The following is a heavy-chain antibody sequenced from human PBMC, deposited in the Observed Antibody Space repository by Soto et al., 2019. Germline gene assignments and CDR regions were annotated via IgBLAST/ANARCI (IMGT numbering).Heavy chain of an antibody. CDR1: GFTFNSYA. D-gene: IGHD5-12*01. J-gene: IGHJ5*02. Sequence: GGSLRLSCAVSGFTFNSYAMNWVRQAPGKGLEWVSSISGSGRTTYYADAVKGRFTISRDNSKNTLFLQMNSLRSEDTAVYYCAKGVTTIVATGSWFDQWGQGTLVTVSS. V-gene: IGHV3-23*01. CDR3: AKGVTTIVATGSWFDQ. CDR2: ISGSGRTT.